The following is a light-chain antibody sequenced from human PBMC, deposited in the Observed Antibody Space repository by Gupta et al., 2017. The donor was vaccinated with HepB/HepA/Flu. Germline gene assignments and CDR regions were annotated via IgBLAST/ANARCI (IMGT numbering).Light chain of an antibody. CDR3: QQYYTTPLT. Sequence: DIVMTQSPDSLAVSLGERATINCKSNQSVLKNSNKNNYLAWYLQKPGQPPKLLIYWASTRESGVSDRFSGSGSGTDFTLTISSLQAEDVAVYYCQQYYTTPLTFGGGTKVEIK. V-gene: IGKV4-1*01. CDR1: QSVLKNSNKNNY. CDR2: WAS. J-gene: IGKJ4*01.